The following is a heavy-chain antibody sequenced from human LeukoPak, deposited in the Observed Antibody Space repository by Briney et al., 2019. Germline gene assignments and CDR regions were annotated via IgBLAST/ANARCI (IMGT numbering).Heavy chain of an antibody. CDR1: GFTFSRLG. V-gene: IGHV3-30*02. Sequence: RGSLRLSCAASGFTFSRLGMQWVRQAPGKGLEWVAVIHNDGTQGQYADSVKGRFTISKDNSQNTLYLQMNNLRDDDTAVYYCAKEGDEFRGYLDVWGKGTTVTVSS. CDR2: IHNDGTQG. D-gene: IGHD3-16*01. CDR3: AKEGDEFRGYLDV. J-gene: IGHJ6*03.